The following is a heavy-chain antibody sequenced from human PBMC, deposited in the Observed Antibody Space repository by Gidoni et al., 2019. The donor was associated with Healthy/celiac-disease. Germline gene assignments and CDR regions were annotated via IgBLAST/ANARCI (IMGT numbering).Heavy chain of an antibody. D-gene: IGHD3-10*01. CDR1: GFTFSSYE. CDR3: ARAVMVRGAPDY. CDR2: ISSSGSTI. Sequence: EVQLVESGGGLVQPGGSLRLSCAASGFTFSSYEMNWVRQAPGKGLEWVSYISSSGSTIYYADSVKGRFTISRDNAKNSLYLQMNSLRAEDTAVYYCARAVMVRGAPDYWGQGTLVTVSS. J-gene: IGHJ4*02. V-gene: IGHV3-48*03.